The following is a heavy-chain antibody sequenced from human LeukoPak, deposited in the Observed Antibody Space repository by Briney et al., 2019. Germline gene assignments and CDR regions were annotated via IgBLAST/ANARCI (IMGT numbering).Heavy chain of an antibody. CDR3: AKSNWFDP. Sequence: GGSLRLSCAGSGFTFSSYWMNWVRQAPGKGLVWVANIQGDGTERYYVDSVKGRFTISRDNAKNSLFLQMNSLRAEDTAVYYCAKSNWFDPWGQGTLVTVSS. CDR2: IQGDGTER. V-gene: IGHV3-7*01. J-gene: IGHJ5*02. CDR1: GFTFSSYW.